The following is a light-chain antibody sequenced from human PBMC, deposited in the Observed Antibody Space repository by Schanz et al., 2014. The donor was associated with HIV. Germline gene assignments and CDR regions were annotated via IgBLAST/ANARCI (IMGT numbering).Light chain of an antibody. V-gene: IGLV2-8*01. CDR3: TSSGGTNKFVI. CDR2: EVT. CDR1: SSDVGDYNY. J-gene: IGLJ2*01. Sequence: QSALTQPPSASGSPGQSVTISCTGTSSDVGDYNYVSWYQQHPGKAPKLMIYEVTKRPSGVPDRFSGSRSGNTASLTVSDLQAEDEADYYCTSSGGTNKFVIFGGGTKLTVL.